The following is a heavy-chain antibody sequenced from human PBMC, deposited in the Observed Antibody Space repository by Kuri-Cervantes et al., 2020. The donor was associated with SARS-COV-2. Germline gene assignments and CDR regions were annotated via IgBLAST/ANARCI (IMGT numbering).Heavy chain of an antibody. CDR1: GFTFSSYA. V-gene: IGHV3-23*01. CDR3: SRDLGVAPDF. Sequence: GESLKISCAASGFTFSSYAMRWVRQAPGKGLEWVSCVKGGSGTTYYAASVKGRFTVYRDNAKNTLYLLMSSLRVEDTAMYYCSRDLGVAPDFWGQGTQVTVSS. J-gene: IGHJ4*02. CDR2: VKGGSGTT. D-gene: IGHD3-16*01.